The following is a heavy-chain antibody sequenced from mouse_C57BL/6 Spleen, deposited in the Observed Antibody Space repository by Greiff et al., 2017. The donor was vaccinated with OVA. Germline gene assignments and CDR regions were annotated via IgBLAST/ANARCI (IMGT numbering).Heavy chain of an antibody. V-gene: IGHV3-6*01. J-gene: IGHJ2*01. CDR1: GYSITSGYY. CDR2: ISYDGSN. D-gene: IGHD5-1*01. CDR3: ARRSTPFDY. Sequence: EVKLMESGPGLVKPSQSLSLTCSVTGYSITSGYYWNWIRQFPGNKLEWMGYISYDGSNNYNPSLKNRISITRDTSKNQFFLKLNSVTTEDTATYYCARRSTPFDYWGQGTTLTVSS.